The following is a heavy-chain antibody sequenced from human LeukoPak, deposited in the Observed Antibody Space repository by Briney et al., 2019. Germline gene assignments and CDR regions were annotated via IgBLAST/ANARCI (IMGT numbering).Heavy chain of an antibody. D-gene: IGHD1-26*01. J-gene: IGHJ6*02. CDR3: ARSRDTTNYYGMDV. CDR1: VDSISSSKW. CDR2: IHPGGST. Sequence: SGTLSLTCAVFVDSISSSKWRSWVRQAPGKGLEWIGEIHPGGSTSYNPSLKSRVTISIDKSKNQFSLRMSSVTGADTAVYYCARSRDTTNYYGMDVWGQGTTVTVSS. V-gene: IGHV4-4*02.